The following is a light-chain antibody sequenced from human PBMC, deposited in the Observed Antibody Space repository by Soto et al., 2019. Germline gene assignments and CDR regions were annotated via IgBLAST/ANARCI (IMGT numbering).Light chain of an antibody. J-gene: IGKJ2*01. CDR3: QQYLNIPHT. CDR2: DAS. V-gene: IGKV3-20*01. Sequence: EFVLTQSPGTLSLSPGERATLSCRASQTVRNNYLAWYQQKPGQAPRLLIYDASSRATGIPDRFSGGGSGTDFTLTISRLEPEDFAVYYCQQYLNIPHTFGQGTKLEI. CDR1: QTVRNNY.